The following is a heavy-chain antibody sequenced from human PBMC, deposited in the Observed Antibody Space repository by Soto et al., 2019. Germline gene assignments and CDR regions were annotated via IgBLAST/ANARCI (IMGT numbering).Heavy chain of an antibody. V-gene: IGHV1-18*01. J-gene: IGHJ4*02. CDR3: AREDTAVALDY. Sequence: QVQLVQSGPEVKKPGASVKVSCKASGYTFISYGISWVRQAPGQGLEWMGRISAFNGNTNYAQKVQGRVTMTTDTFTSTAYMELRSLRSDDTAVYFCAREDTAVALDYWGQGTLVSASS. CDR2: ISAFNGNT. D-gene: IGHD5-18*01. CDR1: GYTFISYG.